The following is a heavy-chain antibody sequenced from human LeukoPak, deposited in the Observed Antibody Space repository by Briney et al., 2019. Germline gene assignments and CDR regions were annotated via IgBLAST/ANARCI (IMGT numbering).Heavy chain of an antibody. CDR1: GYSISSGYY. V-gene: IGHV4-38-2*02. CDR3: ARYSGDYSIDY. D-gene: IGHD4-17*01. CDR2: IYHSGST. J-gene: IGHJ4*02. Sequence: SETLSLTCTVSGYSISSGYYWGWIRQPPGKGLEWIGSIYHSGSTYYNPSLKSRVTISVDTSKNQFSLKLSSVTAADTAVYYCARYSGDYSIDYWGQGTLVTVSS.